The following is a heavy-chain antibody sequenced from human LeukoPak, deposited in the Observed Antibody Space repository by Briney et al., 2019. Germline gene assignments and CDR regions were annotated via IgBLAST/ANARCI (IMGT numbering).Heavy chain of an antibody. CDR2: INTNTGNP. D-gene: IGHD3-22*01. J-gene: IGHJ4*02. V-gene: IGHV7-4-1*02. CDR1: GYTFTSYA. CDR3: AREGHDSSGYYYLFDY. Sequence: GASVTVSCKASGYTFTSYAMNWVRQAPGQGLEWMGWINTNTGNPTYAQGFTGRFVFSLDTSVSTAYLQISSLKAEDTAVYYCAREGHDSSGYYYLFDYWGQGTLVTVSS.